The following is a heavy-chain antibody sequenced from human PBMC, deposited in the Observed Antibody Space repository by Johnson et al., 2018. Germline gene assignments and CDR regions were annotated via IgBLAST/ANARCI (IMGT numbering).Heavy chain of an antibody. V-gene: IGHV4-59*01. CDR1: GGSISGYY. D-gene: IGHD3-9*01. Sequence: QVQLQESGPGLVKPSETLSLPCSVSGGSISGYYWSWVRQPPGKGLEWIGYSGSTDYNPSLKSRITISVDRSKSQFSLKLGSVTAADTAVVYCARSPTYVLTCYYYMDVWGKGTTVIVSS. J-gene: IGHJ6*03. CDR2: YSGST. CDR3: ARSPTYVLTCYYYMDV.